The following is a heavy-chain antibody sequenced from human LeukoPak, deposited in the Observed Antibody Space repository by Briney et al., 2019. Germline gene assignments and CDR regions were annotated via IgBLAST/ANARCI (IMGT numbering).Heavy chain of an antibody. Sequence: GTSLRLSCVASGFTFTNYAMSWVRQAPGKGLEWVSSISSSSSYIYYADSVKGRFTISRDNAKNSLYLQMNSLRAEDTAVYYCARVALDAFDIWGQGTMVTVSS. CDR2: ISSSSSYI. CDR3: ARVALDAFDI. V-gene: IGHV3-21*01. J-gene: IGHJ3*02. D-gene: IGHD5-12*01. CDR1: GFTFTNYA.